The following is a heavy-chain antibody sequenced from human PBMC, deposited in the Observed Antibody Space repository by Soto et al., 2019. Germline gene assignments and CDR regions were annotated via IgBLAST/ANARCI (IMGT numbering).Heavy chain of an antibody. D-gene: IGHD1-1*01. CDR1: GFTFSDHY. J-gene: IGHJ4*02. CDR2: SSNSGSFT. CDR3: VRSGDNYNLLDY. Sequence: GGSLRLSCAASGFTFSDHYMSWIRQAPGKGLEWIGYSSNSGSFTRYADSVKGRFSISRDNAKNSLYLQINSLRGNDTATYFCVRSGDNYNLLDYWGQGIPVTVSS. V-gene: IGHV3-11*06.